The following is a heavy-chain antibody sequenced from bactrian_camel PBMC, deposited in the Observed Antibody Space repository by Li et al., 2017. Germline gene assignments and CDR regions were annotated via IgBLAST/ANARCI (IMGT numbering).Heavy chain of an antibody. CDR2: IDSDGRT. CDR3: AAGLPVGGWGALRQTNYNL. D-gene: IGHD2*01. V-gene: IGHV3S55*01. J-gene: IGHJ4*01. Sequence: HVQLVESGGGSVQAGGSLTLSCAASKYPVSSYCLGWFRQAPGKGRIQVANIDSDGRTYYADSVKGRFTISQDNAKNILYLQMNSLTPEDSGVYTCAAGLPVGGWGALRQTNYNLWGQGTQVTVS. CDR1: KYPVSSYC.